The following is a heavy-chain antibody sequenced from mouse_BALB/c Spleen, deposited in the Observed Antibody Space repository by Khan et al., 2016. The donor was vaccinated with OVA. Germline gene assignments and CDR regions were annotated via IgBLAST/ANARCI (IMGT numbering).Heavy chain of an antibody. CDR1: GFTFSRFG. CDR3: ARDSNFDY. CDR2: ISSGSSTI. J-gene: IGHJ2*01. Sequence: VQLKESGGGLVQPGGSRKLSCAASGFTFSRFGMHWVRQAPEKGLEWVAYISSGSSTIYSADTVKGRFTISRDNPKNTLFLQMTSLRSEDTAMYYCARDSNFDYWGQGTTLTVSS. V-gene: IGHV5-17*02.